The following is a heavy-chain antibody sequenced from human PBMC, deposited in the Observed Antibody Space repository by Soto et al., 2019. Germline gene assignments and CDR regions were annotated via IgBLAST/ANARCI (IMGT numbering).Heavy chain of an antibody. CDR3: ATADIVVVPAAPPHYGMDV. V-gene: IGHV1-69*02. J-gene: IGHJ6*02. Sequence: QVQLVQSGAEVKKPGSSVKVSCKASGGTFSSYTISWVRQAPGQGLEWMGRIIPILGIANYAQKFQGRVTITADKSTSTAYMELSSLRSEDTAVYSCATADIVVVPAAPPHYGMDVWGQGTTVTVSS. D-gene: IGHD2-2*01. CDR1: GGTFSSYT. CDR2: IIPILGIA.